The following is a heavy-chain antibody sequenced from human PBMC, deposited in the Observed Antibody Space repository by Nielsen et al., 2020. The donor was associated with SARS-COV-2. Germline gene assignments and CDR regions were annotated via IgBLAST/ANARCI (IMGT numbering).Heavy chain of an antibody. D-gene: IGHD3-10*01. J-gene: IGHJ4*02. V-gene: IGHV1-69*13. Sequence: SVKVSCKASGGTFSSYAISWVRQAPGQGLEWMGGIIPIFGTANYAQKFQGRVTITADESTSTAYMELSSLRSEDTAVYYCARSWLMAGSGSPRYYFDYWGQGTLVTVSS. CDR1: GGTFSSYA. CDR3: ARSWLMAGSGSPRYYFDY. CDR2: IIPIFGTA.